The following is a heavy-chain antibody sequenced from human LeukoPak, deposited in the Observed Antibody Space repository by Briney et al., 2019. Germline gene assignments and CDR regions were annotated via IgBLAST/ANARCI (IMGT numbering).Heavy chain of an antibody. Sequence: GGSLRLSCEASGFTFSSYWMHWVRQPPGKGLIWVSHINIDGSSTGYADSVKGRFAISRNNAKNTLYLQMNSVRVEDTAVYYCARVGYYDSSGYNDYWGQGTLVTVSS. D-gene: IGHD3-22*01. CDR1: GFTFSSYW. J-gene: IGHJ4*02. CDR3: ARVGYYDSSGYNDY. V-gene: IGHV3-74*01. CDR2: INIDGSST.